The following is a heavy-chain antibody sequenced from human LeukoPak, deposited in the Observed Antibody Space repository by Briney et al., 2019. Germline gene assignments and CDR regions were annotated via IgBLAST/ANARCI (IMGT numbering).Heavy chain of an antibody. V-gene: IGHV3-53*01. CDR3: ARASNDYCPPFDP. Sequence: GGSLRLSCAASGFTVSSNYMSWVRQAPGKGLEWVSVIYSGGSTYYADSVKGRFTISRDNSKNTLYLQMNSLRAEDTAVYYCARASNDYCPPFDPWGQGTLVTVFS. J-gene: IGHJ5*02. CDR2: IYSGGST. D-gene: IGHD1-1*01. CDR1: GFTVSSNY.